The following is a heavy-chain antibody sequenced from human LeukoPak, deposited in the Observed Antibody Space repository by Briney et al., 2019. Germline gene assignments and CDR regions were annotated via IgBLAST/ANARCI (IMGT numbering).Heavy chain of an antibody. CDR2: IYYSGST. J-gene: IGHJ4*02. CDR1: GGSISSSSYY. Sequence: SQTLSLTCTVSGGSISSSSYYWGWIRQPPGKGLEWIGSIYYSGSTYYNPSLKSRVTISVDTSKNQFSLKLSSVTAADTAVYYCARHGSGSSWYGSFDYWGQGTLVTVSS. V-gene: IGHV4-39*01. D-gene: IGHD6-13*01. CDR3: ARHGSGSSWYGSFDY.